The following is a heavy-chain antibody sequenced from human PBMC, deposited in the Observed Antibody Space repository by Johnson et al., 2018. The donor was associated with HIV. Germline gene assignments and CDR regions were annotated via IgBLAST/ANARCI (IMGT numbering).Heavy chain of an antibody. CDR3: ARAVLVGATNADAFDC. CDR1: GFTFSSYD. V-gene: IGHV3-13*01. D-gene: IGHD1-26*01. Sequence: VQLVESGGGLVQPGGSLRLSCAASGFTFSSYDMHWVRQATGKGLEWVSAIGTAGDTYYPGSVKGRFTISRENAKNSLDLQMNSLRAEDTALYYCARAVLVGATNADAFDCWGRGTMVTVSS. J-gene: IGHJ3*01. CDR2: IGTAGDT.